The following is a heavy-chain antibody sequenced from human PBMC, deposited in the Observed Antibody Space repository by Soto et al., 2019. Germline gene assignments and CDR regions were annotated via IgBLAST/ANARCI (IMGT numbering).Heavy chain of an antibody. CDR3: ARDSPIVGGTGASDI. D-gene: IGHD1-26*01. Sequence: HPGGSLRLSCAASGFTFSTYSMNWVRQAPGKGLEWVSYISSSSSTIFYTDSVKGRFTVSRDNAKNSLYLQMNSLRAEDTAVYYCARDSPIVGGTGASDIWGQGTVVTVSS. J-gene: IGHJ3*02. CDR2: ISSSSSTI. V-gene: IGHV3-48*01. CDR1: GFTFSTYS.